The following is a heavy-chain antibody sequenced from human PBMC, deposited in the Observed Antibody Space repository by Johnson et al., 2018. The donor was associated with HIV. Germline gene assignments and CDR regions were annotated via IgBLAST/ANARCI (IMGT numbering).Heavy chain of an antibody. CDR3: ARVGAGHISGPDMVFDI. J-gene: IGHJ3*02. Sequence: VQLVESGGGLVQPGGSLRLSCAASGFTVRSNYMSWVRQASGKGLEWVSVIYSGGSTYYADTVQGRFTISRDNSKNTLYLLMNSLRAEDTAVYHCARVGAGHISGPDMVFDIWGQGTMVTVSS. D-gene: IGHD6-19*01. V-gene: IGHV3-66*01. CDR1: GFTVRSNY. CDR2: IYSGGST.